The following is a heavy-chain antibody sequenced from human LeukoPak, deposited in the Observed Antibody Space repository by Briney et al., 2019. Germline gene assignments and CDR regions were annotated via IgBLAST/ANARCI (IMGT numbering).Heavy chain of an antibody. Sequence: ASVKVSCTPSGYTFTDYYLHWVRQAPGQGLEWMGWINPNNGDTSYSQKFQGRVTLTRDTSISTAYMELSRLRSDDTAVYYCVRDMLTLTISHDYWGQGTLVTVSS. CDR3: VRDMLTLTISHDY. CDR2: INPNNGDT. J-gene: IGHJ4*02. D-gene: IGHD5-12*01. V-gene: IGHV1-2*02. CDR1: GYTFTDYY.